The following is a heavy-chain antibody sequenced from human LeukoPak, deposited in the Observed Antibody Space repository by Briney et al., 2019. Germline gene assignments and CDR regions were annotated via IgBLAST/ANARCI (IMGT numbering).Heavy chain of an antibody. CDR1: GFTFSSYA. V-gene: IGHV3-23*01. CDR2: ISGSGGST. CDR3: ARTGYSNHWFDP. Sequence: GGSLRLSCAASGFTFSSYAMSWVRQAPGKGLEWVSAISGSGGSTYYADSVKGRFTIFRDNSKNTLYLQMNSLRAEDTAVYYCARTGYSNHWFDPWGQGTLVTVSS. D-gene: IGHD6-13*01. J-gene: IGHJ5*02.